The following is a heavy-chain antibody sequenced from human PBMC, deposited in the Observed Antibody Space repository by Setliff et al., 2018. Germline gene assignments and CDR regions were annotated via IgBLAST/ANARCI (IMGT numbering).Heavy chain of an antibody. CDR1: GFSFSNFW. D-gene: IGHD3-10*01. Sequence: GGSLRLSCVASGFSFSNFWMSWIRQAPGKGLEWVANIKGDGSVKYHVDSVKGRFTISRDNAKNTLYLQMNSLRAEDTAVYYCARHNYYGSGIDYWGQGTLVTVSS. CDR3: ARHNYYGSGIDY. CDR2: IKGDGSVK. J-gene: IGHJ4*02. V-gene: IGHV3-7*01.